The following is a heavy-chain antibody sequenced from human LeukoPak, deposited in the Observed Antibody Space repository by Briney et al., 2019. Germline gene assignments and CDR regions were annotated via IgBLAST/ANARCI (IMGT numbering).Heavy chain of an antibody. CDR1: GGSISSYY. Sequence: SETLSLTCTVSGGSISSYYWSWIRQPPGKGLEWIGYIYYSGSTNYNPSLKSRVTISVDTSKNQFSLKLSSVTAADTAVYYCARTPYTSSSFWFDPWGQGTLDTVSS. CDR2: IYYSGST. V-gene: IGHV4-59*01. J-gene: IGHJ5*02. CDR3: ARTPYTSSSFWFDP. D-gene: IGHD6-6*01.